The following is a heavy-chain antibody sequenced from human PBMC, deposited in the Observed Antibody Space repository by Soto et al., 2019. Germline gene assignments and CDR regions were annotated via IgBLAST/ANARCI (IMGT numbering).Heavy chain of an antibody. CDR1: GFTFSSYA. D-gene: IGHD6-19*01. CDR2: ISGSGGST. V-gene: IGHV3-23*01. CDR3: AKEALQSAAALAVAGPIFDY. J-gene: IGHJ4*02. Sequence: PGGSLRLSCAASGFTFSSYAMSWVRQAPGKGLEWVSAISGSGGSTYYADSVKGRFTISRDNSKNTLYLQMNSLRAEDTAVYYCAKEALQSAAALAVAGPIFDYWGQGTLVTVSS.